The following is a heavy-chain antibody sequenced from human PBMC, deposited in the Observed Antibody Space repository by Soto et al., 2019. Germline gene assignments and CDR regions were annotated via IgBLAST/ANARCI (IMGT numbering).Heavy chain of an antibody. J-gene: IGHJ6*02. Sequence: QVHLQQSGPGLVKPSETLSLTCTVSSGPSSSHNWGWIRQSPGRGLEWIGYVYNTGGTSYNPSLKSRVTISADTSANHISLTLSSLTAADTAIYYCVRQGIGNLHGLVDVWGQGTTVSVSS. CDR1: SGPSSSHN. CDR2: VYNTGGT. D-gene: IGHD1-1*01. CDR3: VRQGIGNLHGLVDV. V-gene: IGHV4-59*08.